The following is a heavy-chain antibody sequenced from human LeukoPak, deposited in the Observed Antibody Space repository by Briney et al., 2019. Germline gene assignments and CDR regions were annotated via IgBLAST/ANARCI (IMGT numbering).Heavy chain of an antibody. CDR2: ISGSGGST. V-gene: IGHV3-23*01. CDR1: GFTFSSYA. J-gene: IGHJ6*03. Sequence: PGGSLRLSCAAPGFTFSSYAMSWVRQAPGKGLEWVSAISGSGGSTCYADSVKGRFTISRDNSKNTLYLQMNSLRAEDTAVYYCASRKTYYDILTGYYYMDVWGKGTTVTVSS. CDR3: ASRKTYYDILTGYYYMDV. D-gene: IGHD3-9*01.